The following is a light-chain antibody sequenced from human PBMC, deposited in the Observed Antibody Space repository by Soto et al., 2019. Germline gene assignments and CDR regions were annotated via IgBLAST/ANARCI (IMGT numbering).Light chain of an antibody. Sequence: EIVLTQSPGTLSLSPGERATLSCRASQSVSSSYVAWYQQKPGQAPRLLIYGASSRATAIPDRFSGSGSGTEFALTISRLETEDFAVYYGQQYGSAYTFGQGTKRESK. V-gene: IGKV3-20*01. J-gene: IGKJ2*01. CDR2: GAS. CDR3: QQYGSAYT. CDR1: QSVSSSY.